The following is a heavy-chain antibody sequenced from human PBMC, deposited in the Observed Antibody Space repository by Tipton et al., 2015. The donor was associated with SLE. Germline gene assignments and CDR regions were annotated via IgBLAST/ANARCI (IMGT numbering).Heavy chain of an antibody. V-gene: IGHV4-38-2*02. Sequence: TLSLTCTVSGYSISSGYYWGWIRQPPGKGLEWIGEINHSGSTYYNPSLKSRVTISVDTSKDQFSLKLSSVTAADTAVYYCARVTGKGVFGIWGQGTMVTVSS. CDR2: INHSGST. D-gene: IGHD3-10*01. CDR1: GYSISSGYY. J-gene: IGHJ3*02. CDR3: ARVTGKGVFGI.